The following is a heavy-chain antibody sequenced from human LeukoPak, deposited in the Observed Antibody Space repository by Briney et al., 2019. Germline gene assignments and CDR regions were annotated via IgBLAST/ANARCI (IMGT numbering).Heavy chain of an antibody. V-gene: IGHV4-34*01. CDR2: INHSGST. D-gene: IGHD3/OR15-3a*01. J-gene: IGHJ4*02. CDR1: GGSFSGYY. Sequence: SETLSLTCAVYGGSFSGYYWSWIRQPPGKGLEWIGEINHSGSTNYNPSLKSRVTISVDTSKNQFSLKLSSVTAADTAVYYCARSITIFGLVYWGQGTLVTVSS. CDR3: ARSITIFGLVY.